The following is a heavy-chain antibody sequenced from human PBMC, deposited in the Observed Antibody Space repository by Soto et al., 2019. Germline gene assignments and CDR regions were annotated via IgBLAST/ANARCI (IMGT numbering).Heavy chain of an antibody. D-gene: IGHD2-21*02. J-gene: IGHJ5*02. CDR2: ISAYNGNT. CDR1: GYTFTSYG. CDR3: ARDQAPGCGGDCYPYNWFDP. V-gene: IGHV1-18*01. Sequence: QVQLVQSGAEVKKPGASVKVSCKASGYTFTSYGISWVRQAPGQGLEWMGWISAYNGNTNYAQKLQGRVTMTTDTSTSTAYMELRSLRADDTAVYYCARDQAPGCGGDCYPYNWFDPWGQGTLVTVSS.